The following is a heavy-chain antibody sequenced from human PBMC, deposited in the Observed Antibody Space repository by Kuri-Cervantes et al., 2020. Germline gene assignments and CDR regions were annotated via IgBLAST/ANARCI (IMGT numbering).Heavy chain of an antibody. CDR2: ISGSGGST. CDR3: ARGSGSNHNHFNY. D-gene: IGHD3-3*01. J-gene: IGHJ4*02. Sequence: GESLKISCAASGFTFSSYAMSWVRQAPGKGLEWVSAISGSGGSTYYADSVEGRFTISRDNAKNTGYLQMNSLRAEDTAVYYCARGSGSNHNHFNYWGQGTLVTVSS. V-gene: IGHV3-23*01. CDR1: GFTFSSYA.